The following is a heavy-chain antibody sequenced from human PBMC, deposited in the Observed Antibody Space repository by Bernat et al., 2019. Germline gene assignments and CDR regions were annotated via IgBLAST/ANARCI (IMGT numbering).Heavy chain of an antibody. V-gene: IGHV1-8*01. CDR3: ARGLHVAYCSGGSCPFFDY. CDR1: GYTFTSYD. J-gene: IGHJ4*02. CDR2: MNPNSGNT. D-gene: IGHD2-15*01. Sequence: QVQLVQSGAEVKKPGASVKVSCKASGYTFTSYDINWVRQATGQGLEWMGWMNPNSGNTGYAQKFQCRITMTRNTSISTAYMELSSLRSEDTAVYYCARGLHVAYCSGGSCPFFDYWGQGTLVTVSS.